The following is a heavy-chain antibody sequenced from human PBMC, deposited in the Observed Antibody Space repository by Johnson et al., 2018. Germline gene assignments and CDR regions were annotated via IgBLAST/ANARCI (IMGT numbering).Heavy chain of an antibody. Sequence: VQLVQSGGGLVQPGRSLRLSCAASGFTFDDYAMHWVRQAPGKGLEWVSGISWNSGSIGYADSVKGRFTISRDNAKNSLYLQMNSLRAEDTALYYFARGVPAAIFYYYYYMDVWGKGTTVTVSS. CDR2: ISWNSGSI. J-gene: IGHJ6*03. CDR1: GFTFDDYA. D-gene: IGHD2-2*02. CDR3: ARGVPAAIFYYYYYMDV. V-gene: IGHV3-9*01.